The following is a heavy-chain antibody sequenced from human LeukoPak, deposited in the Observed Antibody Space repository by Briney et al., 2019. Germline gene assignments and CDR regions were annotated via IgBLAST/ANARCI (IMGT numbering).Heavy chain of an antibody. J-gene: IGHJ4*02. V-gene: IGHV3-53*01. CDR3: AGVSFSSGWYRDY. Sequence: GGSLRLSCAASGFTFSGYAMNWVRQAPGKGLEWVSVIYSGGSTYYAASVKGRFSVSRDNSKNTVYLQMNSLRAEDTAVYYCAGVSFSSGWYRDYWGQGTLVTVSS. CDR2: IYSGGST. CDR1: GFTFSGYA. D-gene: IGHD6-19*01.